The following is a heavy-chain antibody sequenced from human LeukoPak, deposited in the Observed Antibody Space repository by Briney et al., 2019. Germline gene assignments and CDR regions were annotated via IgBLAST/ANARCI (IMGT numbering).Heavy chain of an antibody. Sequence: SETLSLTCAVYGGSFSGYYWSWIRQPPGKGLEWIGEINHSGSTNYNPSLKSRVTISVDTSKNQFSLKLSSVTAADTAVYYCASSGIQLWFSTYYYYGMDVWGKGTTVTVSS. CDR1: GGSFSGYY. J-gene: IGHJ6*04. CDR2: INHSGST. D-gene: IGHD5-18*01. CDR3: ASSGIQLWFSTYYYYGMDV. V-gene: IGHV4-34*01.